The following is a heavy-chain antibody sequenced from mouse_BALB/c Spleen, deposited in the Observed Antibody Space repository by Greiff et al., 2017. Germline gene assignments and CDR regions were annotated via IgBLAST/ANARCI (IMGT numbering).Heavy chain of an antibody. CDR3: ARSEVNYYGSSFDY. J-gene: IGHJ2*01. V-gene: IGHV1-14*01. Sequence: SGPELVKPGASVKMSCKASGYTFTSYVMHWVKQKPGQGLEWIGYINPYNDGTKYNEKFKGKVTLTSDKSSSTAYMELSSLTSEDSAVYYCARSEVNYYGSSFDYWGQGTTLTVSS. CDR2: INPYNDGT. D-gene: IGHD1-1*01. CDR1: GYTFTSYV.